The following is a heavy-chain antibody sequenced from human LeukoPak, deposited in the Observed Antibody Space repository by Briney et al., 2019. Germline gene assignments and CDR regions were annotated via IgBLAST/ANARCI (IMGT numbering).Heavy chain of an antibody. J-gene: IGHJ5*02. Sequence: ASVKVSCKASGGTFSSYAISWVRQAPGQGLEWMGGIIPIFGTANYAQKFQGRVTITADESTSTAYMELSSLRSEDTAVYYCATNKGQYGDYSNWFDPWGRGTLVTVSS. V-gene: IGHV1-69*13. CDR2: IIPIFGTA. CDR1: GGTFSSYA. CDR3: ATNKGQYGDYSNWFDP. D-gene: IGHD4-17*01.